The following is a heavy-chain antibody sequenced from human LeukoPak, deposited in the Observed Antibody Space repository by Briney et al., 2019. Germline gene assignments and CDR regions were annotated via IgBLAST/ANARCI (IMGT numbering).Heavy chain of an antibody. Sequence: SSETLSLTCTVSGYSISSGYYWGWIRQPPGKGLEWIGSIYHSGSTYYNPSLESRVTISVDTSKNQFSLKLSSVTAADTAVYYCVRCSRWYPFLFDYWGQGTLVTGSS. CDR3: VRCSRWYPFLFDY. V-gene: IGHV4-38-2*02. CDR1: GYSISSGYY. CDR2: IYHSGST. D-gene: IGHD6-13*01. J-gene: IGHJ4*02.